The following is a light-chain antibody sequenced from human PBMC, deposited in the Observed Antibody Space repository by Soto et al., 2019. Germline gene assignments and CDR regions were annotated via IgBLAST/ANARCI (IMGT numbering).Light chain of an antibody. J-gene: IGKJ4*01. Sequence: DIVMTQSPLSLPVTPGEPASISCRSSQSLLHSNGYNYLDWYLQKPGQSPQLLIYLGSNRASGVPARFSGSGSGTDFTLKISRWEAEDVGVYYCMRALQTPPVTFGGGTKGEIK. V-gene: IGKV2-28*01. CDR2: LGS. CDR3: MRALQTPPVT. CDR1: QSLLHSNGYNY.